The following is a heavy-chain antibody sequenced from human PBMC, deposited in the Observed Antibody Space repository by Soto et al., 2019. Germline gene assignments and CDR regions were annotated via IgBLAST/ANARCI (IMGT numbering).Heavy chain of an antibody. D-gene: IGHD3-3*01. V-gene: IGHV4-34*01. CDR1: GGSFSGHY. CDR2: INHSGTT. J-gene: IGHJ6*03. Sequence: QVQLQQWGAGLLKPSETLSLTCAVYGGSFSGHYWSWIRQPPGKGLEWIGKINHSGTTNYNPSLKSRVTISVDTSKNQLSLKLTSVTAADTYVYYCARDRITVFGSYDYNMDAWGKGATVTVSS. CDR3: ARDRITVFGSYDYNMDA.